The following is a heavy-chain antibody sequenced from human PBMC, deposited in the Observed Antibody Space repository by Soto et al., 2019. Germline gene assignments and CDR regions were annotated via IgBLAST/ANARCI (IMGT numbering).Heavy chain of an antibody. V-gene: IGHV3-23*01. Sequence: EVQLLESGGGLVQPGGSLRLSCAASGFSFSTYGMNWVRQAPGKGLEWVSSLKNGGTYYADSVKGRFTISRDNSKNTLSLQMNSLTVEYRATDFCATLMAVAGPGWGRAFDHWGQGTLVAVSS. CDR1: GFSFSTYG. CDR2: LKNGGT. CDR3: ATLMAVAGPGWGRAFDH. D-gene: IGHD6-19*01. J-gene: IGHJ4*02.